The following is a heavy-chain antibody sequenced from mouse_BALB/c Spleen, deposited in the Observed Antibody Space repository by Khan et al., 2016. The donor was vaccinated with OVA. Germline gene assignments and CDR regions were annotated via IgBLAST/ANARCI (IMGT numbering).Heavy chain of an antibody. Sequence: QVQLKESGAELARPGASVKMSCKASGYTFISYTIHWIKKRPGQGLEWIGYINPSNGYTNYNQKFKDKATLTTDKSSTTAYLQLSSLTSDDSAVYNCVRDGAYHRNDGLVAYWGQETLLTVSA. CDR2: INPSNGYT. CDR1: GYTFISYT. V-gene: IGHV1-4*01. J-gene: IGHJ3*01. D-gene: IGHD2-14*01. CDR3: VRDGAYHRNDGLVAY.